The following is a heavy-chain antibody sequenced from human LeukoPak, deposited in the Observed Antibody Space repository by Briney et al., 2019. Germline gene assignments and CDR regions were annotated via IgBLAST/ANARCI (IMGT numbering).Heavy chain of an antibody. J-gene: IGHJ4*02. V-gene: IGHV3-21*01. CDR2: ISSSSSYI. CDR1: GFTFSSYS. Sequence: GGSLRLSCAASGFTFSSYSMNWVRQAPGKGLEWVSSISSSSSYIYYADSVKGRFTISRDNAKNSLYLQMDSLRAEDTAVYYCARESNYCSSTSCYTSVPDPIDYWGQGTLVTVSS. CDR3: ARESNYCSSTSCYTSVPDPIDY. D-gene: IGHD2-2*02.